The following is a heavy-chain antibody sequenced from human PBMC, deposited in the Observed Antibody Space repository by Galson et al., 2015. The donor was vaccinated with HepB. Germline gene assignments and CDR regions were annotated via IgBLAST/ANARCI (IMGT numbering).Heavy chain of an antibody. CDR1: GFTFSSYG. J-gene: IGHJ3*01. CDR2: IRYDGSEK. CDR3: ARAGQAFDV. V-gene: IGHV3-33*01. Sequence: SLRLSCAGSGFTFSSYGMHWVRQAPGKGLEWVAVIRYDGSEKYYADSVKGRFTISRDNSKNTLYLQMNSLRVEDTAVYYCARAGQAFDVWGQGTMVTVSS.